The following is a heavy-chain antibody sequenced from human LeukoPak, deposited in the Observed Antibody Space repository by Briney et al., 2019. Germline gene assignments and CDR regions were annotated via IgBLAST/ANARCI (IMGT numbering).Heavy chain of an antibody. Sequence: ASVKVSCKASGYTFTGYYMHWVRQAPGQGLEWMGWINPNSGGTNYAQKFQGRVTMTRDTSISTAYMELSRLRSDDTAVYYCVRGYLIAAAGSDYWGQGTLVTVSS. CDR1: GYTFTGYY. D-gene: IGHD6-13*01. CDR2: INPNSGGT. V-gene: IGHV1-2*02. CDR3: VRGYLIAAAGSDY. J-gene: IGHJ4*02.